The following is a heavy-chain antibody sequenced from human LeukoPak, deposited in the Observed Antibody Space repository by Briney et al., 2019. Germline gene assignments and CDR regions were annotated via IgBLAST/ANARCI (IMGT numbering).Heavy chain of an antibody. D-gene: IGHD2-2*03. J-gene: IGHJ4*02. CDR3: AKDSHWILFDD. CDR2: IGGSGIRT. Sequence: PGGSLILSWSASGFTFTTDGMNWVRQAPGKGLEWVSGIGGSGIRTYYADSVKGRFTISRDNSKNTLYLQMNSLRDEDTAVYYCAKDSHWILFDDWGQGTLVTVSS. V-gene: IGHV3-23*01. CDR1: GFTFTTDG.